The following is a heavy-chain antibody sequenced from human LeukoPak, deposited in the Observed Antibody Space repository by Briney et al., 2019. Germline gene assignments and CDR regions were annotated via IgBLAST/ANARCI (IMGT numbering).Heavy chain of an antibody. CDR3: AKDSDYYDSLDY. D-gene: IGHD3-22*01. J-gene: IGHJ4*02. CDR2: ISWNSGSI. V-gene: IGHV3-9*01. Sequence: GGSLRLSCAASGFTFDDYAMHWVRQAPGKGLEWVSGISWNSGSIGYADSVKGRFTISRDNAKNSLYLQMNSLRAEDTALYYCAKDSDYYDSLDYWGQGTLVIVSS. CDR1: GFTFDDYA.